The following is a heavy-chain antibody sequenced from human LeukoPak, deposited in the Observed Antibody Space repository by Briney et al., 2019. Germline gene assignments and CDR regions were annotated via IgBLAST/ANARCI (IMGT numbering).Heavy chain of an antibody. D-gene: IGHD3-16*02. CDR3: ARSAQYRNWFDP. V-gene: IGHV1-18*01. Sequence: ASVKVSCKASGYTFTSYGISWVRQAPGQGLEWMGWISAYNGNTNYAQKLQGRVTMTTDTSTSTAYVELRSLRSDDTAVYYCARSAQYRNWFDPWGQGTLVTVSS. CDR1: GYTFTSYG. J-gene: IGHJ5*02. CDR2: ISAYNGNT.